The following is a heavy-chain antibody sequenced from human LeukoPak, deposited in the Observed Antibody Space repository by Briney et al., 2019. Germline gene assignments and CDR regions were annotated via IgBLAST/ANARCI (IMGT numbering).Heavy chain of an antibody. V-gene: IGHV3-48*03. CDR1: GFTFSSYE. CDR3: ARDGVTMKILEY. J-gene: IGHJ4*02. Sequence: GGSLRLSCAASGFTFSSYEMNWVRQAPGKGLEWVSYISSSGSTIYYADSVKGRFTISRDNAKNSLYLQINSLRVEDTAVYYCARDGVTMKILEYWGQGTLVTVSS. D-gene: IGHD3-22*01. CDR2: ISSSGSTI.